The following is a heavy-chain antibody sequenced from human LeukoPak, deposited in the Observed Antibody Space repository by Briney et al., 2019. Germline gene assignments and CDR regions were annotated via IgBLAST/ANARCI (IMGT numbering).Heavy chain of an antibody. D-gene: IGHD2-15*01. V-gene: IGHV4-4*02. Sequence: SGTLSLTCAGSGGSISSSNWWSWVRQPPGKGLEWIGEIYHSGSTNYNPSLKSRVTISVDKSKNQFSLKLRSVTAADTAVYYCASLGYCSGGSCSHFDYWGQGTLVTVSS. CDR3: ASLGYCSGGSCSHFDY. J-gene: IGHJ4*02. CDR2: IYHSGST. CDR1: GGSISSSNW.